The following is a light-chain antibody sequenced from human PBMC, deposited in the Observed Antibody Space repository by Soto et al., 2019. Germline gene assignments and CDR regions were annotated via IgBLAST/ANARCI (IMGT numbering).Light chain of an antibody. CDR3: QQYNNWTPWT. CDR2: VAS. Sequence: EIVMTQSPATLSVSPGERATLSCRASQSVSSNLDWYQQKPGQAPRLLIYVASTRATGIPARFIGSGSGTEFTLTISSLQSEDFAVYYCQQYNNWTPWTFGQGTKVEIK. CDR1: QSVSSN. J-gene: IGKJ1*01. V-gene: IGKV3-15*01.